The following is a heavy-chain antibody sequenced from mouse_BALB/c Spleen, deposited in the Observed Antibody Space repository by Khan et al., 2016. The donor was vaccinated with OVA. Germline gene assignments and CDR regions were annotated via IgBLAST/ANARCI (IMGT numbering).Heavy chain of an antibody. V-gene: IGHV3-2*02. Sequence: EVQLQESGPGLVKPSQSLSLTCTVTGYSITSDYAWNWIRQFPGNKLEWMGYISYSGSTSYNPYLKSRISINRDTSKNQFFLQLNSVTTEDTATYYCAISVDYYDYDDYAMDYWGQGTSVTVSS. J-gene: IGHJ4*01. CDR3: AISVDYYDYDDYAMDY. D-gene: IGHD2-4*01. CDR1: GYSITSDYA. CDR2: ISYSGST.